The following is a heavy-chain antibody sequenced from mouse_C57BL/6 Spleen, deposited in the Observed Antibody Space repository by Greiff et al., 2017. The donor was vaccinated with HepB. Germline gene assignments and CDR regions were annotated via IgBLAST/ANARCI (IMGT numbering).Heavy chain of an antibody. V-gene: IGHV5-2*03. CDR3: ARHAYYGSRGVMDY. J-gene: IGHJ4*01. D-gene: IGHD1-1*01. CDR2: INSDGGST. Sequence: EVKVEESGGGLVQPGESLKLSCESNEYEFPSHDMSWVRKTPEKRLELVAAINSDGGSTYYPDTMERRFIISRDNTKKTLYLQMSSLRSEDTALYYCARHAYYGSRGVMDYWGQGTSVTVSS. CDR1: EYEFPSHD.